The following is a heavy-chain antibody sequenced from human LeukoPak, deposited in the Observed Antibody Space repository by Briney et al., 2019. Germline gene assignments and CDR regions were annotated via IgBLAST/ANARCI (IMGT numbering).Heavy chain of an antibody. CDR1: GLTFSSYG. CDR3: AKDRERWLQFTGFDY. CDR2: ISYDGSNK. D-gene: IGHD5-24*01. Sequence: PGGSLRLSCAASGLTFSSYGMHWVRQAPGKGLEWVAVISYDGSNKYYADSVKGRFTISRDNSKNTLYLQMNSLRAEDTAVYYCAKDRERWLQFTGFDYWGQGTLVTVSS. J-gene: IGHJ4*02. V-gene: IGHV3-30*18.